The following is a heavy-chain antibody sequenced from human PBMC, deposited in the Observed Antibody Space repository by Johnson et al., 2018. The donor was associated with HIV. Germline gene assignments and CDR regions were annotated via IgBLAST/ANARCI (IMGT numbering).Heavy chain of an antibody. V-gene: IGHV3-11*04. CDR1: GFTFSDYY. J-gene: IGHJ3*02. D-gene: IGHD3-22*01. CDR2: ISSSGSTI. Sequence: QVQLVESGGGLVKPGGSLRLSCVASGFTFSDYYMTWVRQAPGKGLEWVSYISSSGSTIYYADSVKGRFTISRDNAKNSLYLQMNSLRAEDTAVYYCARYHYYDSRLNDAFDIWGQGTMVTVSS. CDR3: ARYHYYDSRLNDAFDI.